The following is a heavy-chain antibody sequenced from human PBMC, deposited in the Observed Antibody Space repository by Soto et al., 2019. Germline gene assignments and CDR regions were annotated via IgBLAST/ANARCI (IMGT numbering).Heavy chain of an antibody. J-gene: IGHJ4*02. D-gene: IGHD6-19*01. CDR3: AKRRWDSIGWYLDY. CDR2: ISASGGNT. CDR1: GFTLSNSP. Sequence: EVQVLESGGGLVQPGGSLRLSCAASGFTLSNSPMSWVRQAPGKGLEWVSVISASGGNTYYADSVKGRFTISRDTSRNTLYLQMNSLGAEDTAIYYCAKRRWDSIGWYLDYWGQGTLVTVSS. V-gene: IGHV3-23*01.